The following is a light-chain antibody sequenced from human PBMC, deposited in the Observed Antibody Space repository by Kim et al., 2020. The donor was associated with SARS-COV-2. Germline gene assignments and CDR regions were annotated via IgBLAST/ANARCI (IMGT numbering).Light chain of an antibody. Sequence: VLTQSPEFQSVSPKEKVTITCRASQSVGRNLHWYQQRPGQSPKVLIKYASQSISGVPSRFSGSGSGTVFTLIINGLEAEDAATYFCHQSNGLPWAFGQGTKVDI. CDR1: QSVGRN. CDR3: HQSNGLPWA. V-gene: IGKV6-21*02. J-gene: IGKJ1*01. CDR2: YAS.